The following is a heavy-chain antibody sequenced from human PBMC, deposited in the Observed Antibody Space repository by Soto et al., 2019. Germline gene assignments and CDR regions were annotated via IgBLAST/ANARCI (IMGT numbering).Heavy chain of an antibody. Sequence: QVQLVQSGDEVKKPGASVKVSCKASGYIFVNYGIAWVRQAPGQGLEWRGWISPYTGNTHSATKVQGRLTMTTDKSTSTAYMDLGSLTSDDTAVYYCVMVDNYVTPTPQDVWGQGTTVTVSS. CDR1: GYIFVNYG. D-gene: IGHD3-16*01. CDR2: ISPYTGNT. CDR3: VMVDNYVTPTPQDV. V-gene: IGHV1-18*01. J-gene: IGHJ6*02.